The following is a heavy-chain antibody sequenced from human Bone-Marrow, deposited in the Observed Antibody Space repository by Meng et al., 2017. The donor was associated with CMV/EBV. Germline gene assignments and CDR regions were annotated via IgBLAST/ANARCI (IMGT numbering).Heavy chain of an antibody. D-gene: IGHD2-2*01. CDR3: ARVSCSSTSCYFDY. CDR2: ISGSGGST. J-gene: IGHJ4*02. V-gene: IGHV3-23*01. CDR1: GFTFSSYA. Sequence: GESLKISCAASGFTFSSYAMSWVRQAPGKGLEWVSAISGSGGSTYYADSVKGRFTISRDNAKNTLYLQMNSLRAEDTAVYYCARVSCSSTSCYFDYWGQGTLVTVSS.